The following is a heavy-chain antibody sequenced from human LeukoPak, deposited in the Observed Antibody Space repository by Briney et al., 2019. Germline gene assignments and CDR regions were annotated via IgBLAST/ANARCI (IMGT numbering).Heavy chain of an antibody. V-gene: IGHV1-8*01. D-gene: IGHD5-24*01. CDR3: ARGLEMEVAAY. J-gene: IGHJ4*02. Sequence: ASVKVSCKASGYTFTSYGINWVRQATGQGLEWMGWMNPKNGNTGYEQKFQGRLTMTRNTSTSTAYMELSSLRSEDTAVYYCARGLEMEVAAYWGQGTLDTVSS. CDR1: GYTFTSYG. CDR2: MNPKNGNT.